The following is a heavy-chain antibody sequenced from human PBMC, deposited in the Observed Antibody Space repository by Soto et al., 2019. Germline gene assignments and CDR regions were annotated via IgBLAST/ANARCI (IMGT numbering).Heavy chain of an antibody. J-gene: IGHJ4*02. CDR1: GGTFSSYA. CDR3: ARDGGYYYDSSGYFPYYFDY. Sequence: GASVKVSCKASGGTFSSYAISWVRQAPGQGLEWMGGIIPIFGTANYAQKFQGRVTITADESKSTAYMELSSLRSEDTAVYYCARDGGYYYDSSGYFPYYFDYWGQGTLVTVSS. V-gene: IGHV1-69*13. CDR2: IIPIFGTA. D-gene: IGHD3-22*01.